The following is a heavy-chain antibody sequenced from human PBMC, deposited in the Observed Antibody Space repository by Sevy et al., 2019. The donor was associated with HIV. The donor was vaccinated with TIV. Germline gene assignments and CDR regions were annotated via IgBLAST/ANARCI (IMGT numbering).Heavy chain of an antibody. V-gene: IGHV4-61*01. CDR3: ARDSGFLDMGGDYYYGMDV. CDR1: GGSVSSGSYY. Sequence: SETLSLTYTVSGGSVSSGSYYWSWIRQPPGKGLEWIGYIYYSGSTNYNPSLKSRVTISVDTSKNQFSLKLSSVTAADTAVYYCARDSGFLDMGGDYYYGMDVWGQGTTVTVSS. J-gene: IGHJ6*02. D-gene: IGHD3-3*01. CDR2: IYYSGST.